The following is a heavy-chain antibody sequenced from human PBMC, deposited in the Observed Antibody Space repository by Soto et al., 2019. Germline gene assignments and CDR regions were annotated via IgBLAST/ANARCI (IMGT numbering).Heavy chain of an antibody. V-gene: IGHV3-23*01. CDR2: ISGSGGST. CDR3: ASRAPVTSKTW. J-gene: IGHJ4*02. Sequence: GGSLRLSCAASGFTFSSFAMSWVRQAPGKGLDWVSAISGSGGSTYSADSVKGRFTISRDNSKNTLYLQMNSLRAEDTAVYYCASRAPVTSKTWWGQGTQVTVSS. CDR1: GFTFSSFA. D-gene: IGHD1-1*01.